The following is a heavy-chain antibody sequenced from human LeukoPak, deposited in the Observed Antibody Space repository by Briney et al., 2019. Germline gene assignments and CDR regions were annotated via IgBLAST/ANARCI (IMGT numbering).Heavy chain of an antibody. J-gene: IGHJ4*02. D-gene: IGHD3-3*01. Sequence: GGSLRLSCAASGFTFSSYGMHWVRQAPGKGLEWVAVISYDGSNKYYADSVKGRFTISRDNSKNTLYLQMNSLRAEDTAVYYCTTDHRTIYGVVFPDYWGQGTLVTVSS. CDR2: ISYDGSNK. CDR1: GFTFSSYG. CDR3: TTDHRTIYGVVFPDY. V-gene: IGHV3-30*03.